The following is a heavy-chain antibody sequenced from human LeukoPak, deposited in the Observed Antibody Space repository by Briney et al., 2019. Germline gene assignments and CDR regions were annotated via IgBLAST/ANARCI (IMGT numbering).Heavy chain of an antibody. V-gene: IGHV3-30-3*01. CDR1: GFTFSDYA. D-gene: IGHD1-7*01. J-gene: IGHJ4*02. CDR2: ISKDGSDK. Sequence: GGSLRLSCAASGFTFSDYAMHWVRQAPGKGLEWVAVISKDGSDKYYPGSVRGRFTISRDNSKNTIYLQMDSLRAEDTAIYYCARDYWWNYDYWGQGTWSPSPQ. CDR3: ARDYWWNYDY.